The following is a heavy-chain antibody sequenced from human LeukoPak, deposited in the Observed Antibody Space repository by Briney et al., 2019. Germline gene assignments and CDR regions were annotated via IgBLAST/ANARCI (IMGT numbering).Heavy chain of an antibody. D-gene: IGHD3-16*02. J-gene: IGHJ4*02. CDR2: IIPIFGTA. V-gene: IGHV1-69*06. CDR1: GGTFSSYA. CDR3: ARDYDYVWGSYRHTPLGY. Sequence: SVKVSCKASGGTFSSYAISWVRQAPGQGLEWMGGIIPIFGTANYAQKFQGRVSMTEDTSTDTAYMELSSLRSEDTAVYYCARDYDYVWGSYRHTPLGYWGQGTLVTVSS.